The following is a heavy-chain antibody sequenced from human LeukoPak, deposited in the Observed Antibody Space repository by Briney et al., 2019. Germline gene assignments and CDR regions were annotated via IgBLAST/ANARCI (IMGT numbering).Heavy chain of an antibody. J-gene: IGHJ4*02. CDR1: GFTFSSYW. Sequence: PGGSLRLSCAASGFTFSSYWMSWVRQAPGKGLEWVANIKQDGSEKYYVDSVKGRFTISRDNSKNTVYLQANSLRVEDTAVYYCATWAHSGYWIATFDYWGQGTLVTVSS. CDR2: IKQDGSEK. D-gene: IGHD3-22*01. V-gene: IGHV3-7*03. CDR3: ATWAHSGYWIATFDY.